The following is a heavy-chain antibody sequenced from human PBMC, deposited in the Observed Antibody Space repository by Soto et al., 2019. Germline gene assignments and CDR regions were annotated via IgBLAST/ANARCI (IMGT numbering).Heavy chain of an antibody. CDR3: AREGYSSGFDPFDF. V-gene: IGHV1-18*01. CDR2: ISGYNGRT. CDR1: GYNFTNFG. D-gene: IGHD5-18*01. Sequence: QVQLEQSGDAVKKPGASVKVSCKASGYNFTNFGITWVRQASGLGLEWLGWISGYNGRTSSARNFRDRVVLTTDTATNTAYMELRSLTSDDTAIYYCAREGYSSGFDPFDFWGQGTKVTVSS. J-gene: IGHJ3*01.